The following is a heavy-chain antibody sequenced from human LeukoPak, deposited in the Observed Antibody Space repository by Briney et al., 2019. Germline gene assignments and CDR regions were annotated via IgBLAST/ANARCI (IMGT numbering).Heavy chain of an antibody. CDR2: ISGSGGST. CDR3: AKDNIVVIAGFPGPFDH. CDR1: GFTFSSYA. J-gene: IGHJ4*02. V-gene: IGHV3-23*01. D-gene: IGHD2-15*01. Sequence: GGSLRLSCAASGFTFSSYAMSWVRQAPGKGLEWVSAISGSGGSTYYADSVKGRFTISSDNSKRFTISRDNSKNTLYLQMNSLRAEDTAVYYCAKDNIVVIAGFPGPFDHWGQGTLVTVSS.